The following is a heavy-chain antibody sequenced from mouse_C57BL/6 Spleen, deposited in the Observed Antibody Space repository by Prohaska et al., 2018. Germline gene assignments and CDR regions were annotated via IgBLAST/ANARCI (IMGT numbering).Heavy chain of an antibody. Sequence: SCAASVFTFSSYAMSWVRQTPEKRLEWVAYISSGGDYIYYADTVKGRFTISRDNARNTLYLQMSSLKSEDTAMYYCTRGDYSNSYYYGMDYWGQGTSVTVSS. CDR3: TRGDYSNSYYYGMDY. V-gene: IGHV5-9-1*02. CDR2: ISSGGDYI. CDR1: VFTFSSYA. D-gene: IGHD2-5*01. J-gene: IGHJ4*01.